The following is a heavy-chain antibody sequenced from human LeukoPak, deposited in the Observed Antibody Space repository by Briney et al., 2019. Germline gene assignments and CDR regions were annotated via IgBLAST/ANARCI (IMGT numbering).Heavy chain of an antibody. V-gene: IGHV3-30*03. J-gene: IGHJ3*02. Sequence: PGGSLRLSCAASGFTFSSYGMHWVRQAPGKGLEWVAVISYDGSNKYYADSVKGRFTISRDNSKNTLYLQMNSLRAEDTAVYYCARVGYTTEDAFDIWGQGTMVTVSS. CDR1: GFTFSSYG. CDR2: ISYDGSNK. CDR3: ARVGYTTEDAFDI. D-gene: IGHD5-18*01.